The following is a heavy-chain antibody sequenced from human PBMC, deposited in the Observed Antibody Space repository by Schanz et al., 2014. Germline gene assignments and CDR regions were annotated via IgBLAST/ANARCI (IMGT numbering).Heavy chain of an antibody. CDR1: GYTFTSYD. CDR2: MNPNSGNP. V-gene: IGHV1-8*01. Sequence: VQLIQSGAEVKKPGASVKVSCTASGYTFTSYDINWVRQAPGQGLEWLGWMNPNSGNPGFAQKFRGRVTMTRNTSMSTAYIELHILTSEDSAVYDCARCRGFDYWGQGTLVTVSS. D-gene: IGHD3-10*01. CDR3: ARCRGFDY. J-gene: IGHJ4*02.